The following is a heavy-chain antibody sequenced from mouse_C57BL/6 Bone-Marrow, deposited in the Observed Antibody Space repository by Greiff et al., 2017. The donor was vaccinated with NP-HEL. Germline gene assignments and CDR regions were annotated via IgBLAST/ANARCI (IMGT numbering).Heavy chain of an antibody. CDR2: IDPSDSYT. J-gene: IGHJ2*01. CDR3: ARGALRRFDY. D-gene: IGHD1-2*01. Sequence: QVQLQQPGAELVRPGTSVKLSCKASGYTFTSYWMHWVKQRPGQGLEWIGLIDPSDSYTNYNQKFKGKATLTVDTSSSTAYMQLSSLTSEDSAVYYCARGALRRFDYWGQGTTLTVSS. V-gene: IGHV1-59*01. CDR1: GYTFTSYW.